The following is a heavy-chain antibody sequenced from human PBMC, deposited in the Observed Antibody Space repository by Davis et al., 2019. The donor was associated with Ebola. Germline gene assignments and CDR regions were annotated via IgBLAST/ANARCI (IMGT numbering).Heavy chain of an antibody. J-gene: IGHJ4*02. D-gene: IGHD3-10*01. CDR3: ARLRSITRLTSFYY. CDR1: GYRFANYW. CDR2: IYPGDSET. Sequence: GESLKISCQGSGYRFANYWIGWVRQQPGRGLECMGIIYPGDSETRYSPSFQGQVTISADKSITTAYLQWSSLKASDTAMYYCARLRSITRLTSFYYWGQGTLVTVSS. V-gene: IGHV5-51*01.